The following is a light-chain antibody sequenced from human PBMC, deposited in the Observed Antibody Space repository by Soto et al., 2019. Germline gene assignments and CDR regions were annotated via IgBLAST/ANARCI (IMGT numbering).Light chain of an antibody. J-gene: IGKJ3*01. V-gene: IGKV3-11*01. CDR1: QSVSSS. Sequence: EMVLTQSPDTLSLSPGERATRSCRDSQSVSSSLAWYQQKPGQAPRLLIYDASNRATGIPARFSGSGSGTDFTLTISSLEPEDFAVYYCQQRSNWPPEVTFGPGTKVDIK. CDR3: QQRSNWPPEVT. CDR2: DAS.